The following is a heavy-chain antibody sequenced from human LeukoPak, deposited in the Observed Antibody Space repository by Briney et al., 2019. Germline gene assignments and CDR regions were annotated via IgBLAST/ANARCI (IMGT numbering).Heavy chain of an antibody. CDR2: IYYSGST. D-gene: IGHD3-22*01. CDR1: GGSISSYY. Sequence: SETLSLTCTVSGGSISSYYWSWIRQPPGKGLEWIGYIYYSGSTNYNPSLKSRVTISVDTSKNQFSLKLSSVTAADTAVYYCARDYYDSSGYYVAAFDIWGQGTMVTVSS. CDR3: ARDYYDSSGYYVAAFDI. V-gene: IGHV4-59*12. J-gene: IGHJ3*02.